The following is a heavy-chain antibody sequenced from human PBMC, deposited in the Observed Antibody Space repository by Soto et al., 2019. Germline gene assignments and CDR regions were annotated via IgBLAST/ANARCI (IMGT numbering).Heavy chain of an antibody. CDR2: IYYSGST. CDR1: GGSIGRYY. CDR3: ARGPVVPAAKDYYYYYYMDV. J-gene: IGHJ6*03. V-gene: IGHV4-59*01. Sequence: SETLSLTCTVSGGSIGRYYWSWIRQPPGKGLEWIGYIYYSGSTNYNPSLKSRVTISVDTSKNQFSLKLSSVTAADTAVYYCARGPVVPAAKDYYYYYYMDVWGKGTTVTVSS. D-gene: IGHD2-2*01.